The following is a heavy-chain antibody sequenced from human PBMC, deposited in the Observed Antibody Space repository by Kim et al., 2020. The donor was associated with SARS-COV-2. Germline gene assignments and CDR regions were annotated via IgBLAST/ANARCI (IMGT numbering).Heavy chain of an antibody. Sequence: GGSLRLSCAASGFTFSSYAMSWVRQAPGKGLEWVSAISGSGGSTYYADSVKGRFTISRDNSKNTLYLQMNSLRAEDTAVYYCAKDWGYCSGGSCYSLTPYYFDYWGQGTLVTVSS. J-gene: IGHJ4*02. V-gene: IGHV3-23*01. CDR2: ISGSGGST. D-gene: IGHD2-15*01. CDR1: GFTFSSYA. CDR3: AKDWGYCSGGSCYSLTPYYFDY.